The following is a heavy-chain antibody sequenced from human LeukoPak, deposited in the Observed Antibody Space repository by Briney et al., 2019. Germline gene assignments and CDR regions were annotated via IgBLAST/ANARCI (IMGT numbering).Heavy chain of an antibody. J-gene: IGHJ4*02. CDR1: GGSISSYY. Sequence: PSETLSLTCTVSGGSISSYYWSWIRQPPGKGLEWIGYIYYSGSTNYNPSLKSRVTISVDTFKNQFSLKLSSVTAADTAVYYCARGILTGYDYWGQGTLVTVSS. V-gene: IGHV4-59*01. D-gene: IGHD3-9*01. CDR3: ARGILTGYDY. CDR2: IYYSGST.